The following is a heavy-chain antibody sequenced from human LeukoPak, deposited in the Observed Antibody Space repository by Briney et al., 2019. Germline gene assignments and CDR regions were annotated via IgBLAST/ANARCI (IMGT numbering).Heavy chain of an antibody. D-gene: IGHD5-18*01. Sequence: GGSLRLSCAASGFTFSSYSMNWVRQAPGKGLEWVSSISSSSSYIYYADSVKGRFTISRDNAKNSLYLQMNSLRAEDTAVYYCARWIQLWTTADYWGQGTLVTVSS. J-gene: IGHJ4*02. CDR1: GFTFSSYS. CDR2: ISSSSSYI. V-gene: IGHV3-21*03. CDR3: ARWIQLWTTADY.